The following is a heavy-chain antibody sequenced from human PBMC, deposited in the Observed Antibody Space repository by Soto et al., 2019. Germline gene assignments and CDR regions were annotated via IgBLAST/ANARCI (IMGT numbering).Heavy chain of an antibody. CDR2: INPNSGGT. CDR1: GYTFTGYY. V-gene: IGHV1-2*04. CDR3: VTDYYGSGTSRPYYYYYGMDV. D-gene: IGHD3-10*01. J-gene: IGHJ6*02. Sequence: GASVKVSCKASGYTFTGYYMHWVRQAPGQGLEWMGWINPNSGGTNYAQKFQGWVTMTRDTSISTAYMELSRLRSDDTAVYYCVTDYYGSGTSRPYYYYYGMDVWGQGTTVTVSS.